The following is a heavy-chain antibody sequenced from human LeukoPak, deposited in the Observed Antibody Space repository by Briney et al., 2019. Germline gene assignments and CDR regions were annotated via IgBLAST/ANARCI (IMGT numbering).Heavy chain of an antibody. CDR2: INPNSGGT. V-gene: IGHV1-2*02. CDR1: GYTFTGYY. D-gene: IGHD3-10*01. Sequence: ASVKVSCKASGYTFTGYYMRWVRPAPRQGLERMGWINPNSGGTNYAQKFQGRVTMTRDTSISTAYMELSRLRSDDTAVYYCARGIWFGELLCGDNWFDPWGQGTLVTVSS. CDR3: ARGIWFGELLCGDNWFDP. J-gene: IGHJ5*02.